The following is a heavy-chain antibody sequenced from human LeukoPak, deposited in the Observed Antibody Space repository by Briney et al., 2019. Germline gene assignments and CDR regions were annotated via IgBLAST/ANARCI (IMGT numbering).Heavy chain of an antibody. V-gene: IGHV3-23*01. J-gene: IGHJ4*02. Sequence: PGGSLRLSCAASGFTFSSYEMSWIRQAPGKGLEWVSAIGRSGDSTYYTDSVKGRFTTSRDNSRNTLSLQMNNLRAEDTAIYYCAKGGVDHWGQGTLVTVSS. CDR2: IGRSGDST. CDR1: GFTFSSYE. D-gene: IGHD4-17*01. CDR3: AKGGVDH.